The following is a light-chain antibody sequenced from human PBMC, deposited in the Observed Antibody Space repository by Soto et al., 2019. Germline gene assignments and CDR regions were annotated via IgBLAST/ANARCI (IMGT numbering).Light chain of an antibody. Sequence: QPVLTQPASVSGSPGQSITITCTGTSSDVGGYKYVSWYQQHPGKAPKLILYDVTNRPSGVSNRFSGSQSGNTASLTLSGLQAEDEADYYCSSYTTSSTLVVFGGGTKLTVL. J-gene: IGLJ2*01. CDR1: SSDVGGYKY. CDR2: DVT. CDR3: SSYTTSSTLVV. V-gene: IGLV2-14*03.